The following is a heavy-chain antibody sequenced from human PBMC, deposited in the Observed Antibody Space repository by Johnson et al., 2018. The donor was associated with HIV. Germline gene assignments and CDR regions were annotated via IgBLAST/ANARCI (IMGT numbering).Heavy chain of an antibody. Sequence: VESGGGLVQPGRSLRLSCAASGFTFDDYAMHWVRQAPGKGLEWVSGISWNSGSIGYADSVKGRFTISRDNAKDFLYLQMNSLRAEDTAVYFCARDRRYYDSSGYYHDAFDIWGQGTMVTVSS. J-gene: IGHJ3*02. CDR2: ISWNSGSI. CDR1: GFTFDDYA. V-gene: IGHV3-9*01. D-gene: IGHD3-22*01. CDR3: ARDRRYYDSSGYYHDAFDI.